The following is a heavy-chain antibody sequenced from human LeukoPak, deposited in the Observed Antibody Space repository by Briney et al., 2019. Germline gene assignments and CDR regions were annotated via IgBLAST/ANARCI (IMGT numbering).Heavy chain of an antibody. CDR3: AKLGVTTPVDY. J-gene: IGHJ4*02. D-gene: IGHD4-17*01. V-gene: IGHV3-30-3*02. Sequence: AGGSLRLSCAASGFTFSSYAMHWVRQAPGKGLEWVAVISYDGSNKYYADSVKGRFTISRDNSKNTLYLQMNSLRAEDTAVYYCAKLGVTTPVDYWGQGTLVTVSS. CDR1: GFTFSSYA. CDR2: ISYDGSNK.